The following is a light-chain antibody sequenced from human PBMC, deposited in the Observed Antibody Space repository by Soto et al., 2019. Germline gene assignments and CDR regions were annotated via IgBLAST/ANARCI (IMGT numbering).Light chain of an antibody. CDR1: QSLLHYNGHNF. J-gene: IGKJ5*01. CDR2: LGS. CDR3: MQALQTPLT. Sequence: DIVMTQSPLSLPVTPGEPASISCRSSQSLLHYNGHNFLNWYLQKPGQSPQVLIYLGSNRASGVPDRVSGSGSGTDFTLKISRVEAEDVGVYYCMQALQTPLTFGQGTRLDSK. V-gene: IGKV2-28*01.